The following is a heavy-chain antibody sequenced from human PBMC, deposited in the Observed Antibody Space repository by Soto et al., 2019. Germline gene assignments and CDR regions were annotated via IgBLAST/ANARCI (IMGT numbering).Heavy chain of an antibody. V-gene: IGHV4-59*08. D-gene: IGHD2-2*01. CDR3: ASLARRYCSSTSCHSSNDDYYYYYMDV. Sequence: SETLSLTCTVSGGPISSYYWSWIRQPPGKGLEWIGYIYYSGSTNYNPSLKSRVTISVDKAKNQFSLKLSSVTAADTAVYYCASLARRYCSSTSCHSSNDDYYYYYMDVWGKGTTVTVSS. CDR1: GGPISSYY. J-gene: IGHJ6*03. CDR2: IYYSGST.